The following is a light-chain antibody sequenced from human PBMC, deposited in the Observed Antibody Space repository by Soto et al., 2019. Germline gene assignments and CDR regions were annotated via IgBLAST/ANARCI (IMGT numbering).Light chain of an antibody. V-gene: IGLV1-51*01. CDR3: GTWDSSLSAVV. CDR2: DNN. Sequence: QSVSTQPPSVSAAPGQKVTISCSGSSSNIGNNYVSWYQQLPGTAPKLLIYDNNKRPSGIPDRFSGSKSGTSATLGITGLQTGDEDDYYCGTWDSSLSAVVFGGGTKLTVL. J-gene: IGLJ2*01. CDR1: SSNIGNNY.